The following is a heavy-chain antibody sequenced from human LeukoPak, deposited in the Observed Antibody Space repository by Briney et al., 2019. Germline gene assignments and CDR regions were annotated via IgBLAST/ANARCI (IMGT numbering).Heavy chain of an antibody. V-gene: IGHV4-38-2*02. D-gene: IGHD5-12*01. CDR2: IYHSGST. J-gene: IGHJ4*02. CDR1: GYSISSGYY. Sequence: SETLSLTCTVSGYSISSGYYWGWIRQPPGKGLEWIGSIYHSGSTNYNPSLKSRVTISVDTSKNQFSLKLSSVTAADTAVYYCARRQSRGYERYYFDYWGQGTLVTVSS. CDR3: ARRQSRGYERYYFDY.